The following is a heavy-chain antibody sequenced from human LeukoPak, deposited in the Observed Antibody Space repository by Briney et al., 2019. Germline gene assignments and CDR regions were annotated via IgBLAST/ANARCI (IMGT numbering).Heavy chain of an antibody. CDR1: GFTFSSYS. Sequence: PGGSLRLSCAASGFTFSSYSMNWVRQAPGKGLEWVSYISSSRSTIYYADSVKGRFTISRDNAKNSLYLQMNSLRAEDTAVYYCARVWIAVAGVQLDYWGQGTLVTVSS. CDR3: ARVWIAVAGVQLDY. V-gene: IGHV3-48*04. D-gene: IGHD6-19*01. J-gene: IGHJ4*02. CDR2: ISSSRSTI.